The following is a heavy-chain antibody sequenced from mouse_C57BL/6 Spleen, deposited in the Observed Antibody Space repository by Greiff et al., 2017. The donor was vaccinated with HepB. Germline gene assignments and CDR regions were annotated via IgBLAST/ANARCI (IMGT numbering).Heavy chain of an antibody. CDR2: IYPGSGST. Sequence: QVQLQQPGAELVKPGASVKMSCKASGYTFTSYWITWVKQRPGQGLEWIGDIYPGSGSTNYNEKFKSKATLTVDTSSSTAYMQFSSLTSEDSAVYYCARPPNYGNYQAWFAYWGQGTLVTVSA. D-gene: IGHD2-1*01. CDR1: GYTFTSYW. V-gene: IGHV1-55*01. CDR3: ARPPNYGNYQAWFAY. J-gene: IGHJ3*01.